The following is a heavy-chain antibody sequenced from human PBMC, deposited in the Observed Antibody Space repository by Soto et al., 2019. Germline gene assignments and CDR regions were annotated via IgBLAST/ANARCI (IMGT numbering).Heavy chain of an antibody. CDR3: ARGRDYYYGMDV. V-gene: IGHV3-7*03. J-gene: IGHJ6*02. CDR1: GFAFSSFS. Sequence: DVQLVESWGGLVQPGGSLRLSCAASGFAFSSFSMAWVRQPPGKGLEWVANIKHDGGEKYYVDFLNGRFSVSGDNAKNSLYLQINSLRAEDTAVYYCARGRDYYYGMDVWGQGTSVTVSS. CDR2: IKHDGGEK.